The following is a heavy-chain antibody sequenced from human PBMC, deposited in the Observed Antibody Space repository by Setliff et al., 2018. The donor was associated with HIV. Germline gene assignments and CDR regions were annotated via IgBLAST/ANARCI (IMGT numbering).Heavy chain of an antibody. J-gene: IGHJ6*02. V-gene: IGHV7-4-1*02. CDR1: GYTFTSYA. Sequence: ASVKVSCKASGYTFTSYAVNWVRQAPGQGLEWVGWIHTNTGDPTYAQGFTGRFVFSFDTSVSTAYIQISGLKAEDTAVYYCATRGEQLYFYGMDVWGQGTTVTVSS. D-gene: IGHD1-26*01. CDR3: ATRGEQLYFYGMDV. CDR2: IHTNTGDP.